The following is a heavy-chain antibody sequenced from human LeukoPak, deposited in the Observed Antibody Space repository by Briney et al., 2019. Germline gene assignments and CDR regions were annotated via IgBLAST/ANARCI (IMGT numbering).Heavy chain of an antibody. CDR2: ISAYNGNT. CDR1: VYTFTSYG. Sequence: ASVKVSCKASVYTFTSYGISWVRHAPGQGLEWMGWISAYNGNTNYAKKLQGRVNMTTDTSTSTAYMELRSLRSDDTAVYYCARDGLYYDSSGYYYPGYYYYMDVWGKGTTVTVSS. D-gene: IGHD3-22*01. J-gene: IGHJ6*03. CDR3: ARDGLYYDSSGYYYPGYYYYMDV. V-gene: IGHV1-18*01.